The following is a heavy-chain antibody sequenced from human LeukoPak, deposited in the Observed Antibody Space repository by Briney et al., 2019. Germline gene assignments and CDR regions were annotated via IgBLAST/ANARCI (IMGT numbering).Heavy chain of an antibody. V-gene: IGHV3-23*01. CDR3: AKMPAHYDIGFYYFDY. J-gene: IGHJ4*02. CDR2: ISGSGGST. CDR1: GFTVSSNY. Sequence: GGSLRLTCAASGFTVSSNYMSWVRQAPEKGLEWVSAISGSGGSTYYADSVKGRFTISRDNSKNTLYLQMNSLRAEDTAVYYFAKMPAHYDIGFYYFDYWGQGTLVTVSS. D-gene: IGHD3-9*01.